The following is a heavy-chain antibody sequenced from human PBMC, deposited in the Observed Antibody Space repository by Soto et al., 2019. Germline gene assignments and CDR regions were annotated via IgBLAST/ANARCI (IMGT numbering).Heavy chain of an antibody. CDR3: GRYCSGGSCYVRAAFDI. D-gene: IGHD2-15*01. J-gene: IGHJ3*02. V-gene: IGHV1-3*01. Sequence: ASVKVSCKASGYTFTSYAMHWVRQAPGQRLEWMGWINAGNGNTKYSQKFQGRVTITRDTSASTAYMELSSLRSEDTAVYYCGRYCSGGSCYVRAAFDIWGQGTTVT. CDR2: INAGNGNT. CDR1: GYTFTSYA.